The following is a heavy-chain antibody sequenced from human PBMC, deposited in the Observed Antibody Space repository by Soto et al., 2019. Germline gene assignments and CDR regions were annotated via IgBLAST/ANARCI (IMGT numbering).Heavy chain of an antibody. CDR3: ARHTVWYGMDV. V-gene: IGHV4-59*08. CDR2: IYYSGST. D-gene: IGHD4-17*01. Sequence: QVQLQESGPGLVKPSETLSLTCTVSGGSISSYYWRWIRQPPGKGLEWIGYIYYSGSTNYNPSLKSRVTISVDTSKNQFSLKLSSVTAADPAVYYGARHTVWYGMDVWGQGTTVTVSS. J-gene: IGHJ6*02. CDR1: GGSISSYY.